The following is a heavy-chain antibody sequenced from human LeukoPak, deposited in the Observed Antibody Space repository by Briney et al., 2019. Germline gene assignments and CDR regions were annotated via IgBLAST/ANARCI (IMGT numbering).Heavy chain of an antibody. Sequence: PGGSLRLSCAASGFTFSSYAMHWVRQAPGKGLEYVSAISSNGGSTYYANSVKGRFTISRDNSKNTLYLQMGSLRAGDMAVYYCARAPVGVGTRYYFDYWGQGTLVTVSS. D-gene: IGHD2-15*01. CDR1: GFTFSSYA. CDR3: ARAPVGVGTRYYFDY. J-gene: IGHJ4*02. CDR2: ISSNGGST. V-gene: IGHV3-64*01.